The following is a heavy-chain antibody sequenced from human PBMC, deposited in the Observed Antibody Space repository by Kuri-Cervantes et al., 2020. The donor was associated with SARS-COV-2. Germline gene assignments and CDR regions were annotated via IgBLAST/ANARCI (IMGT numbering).Heavy chain of an antibody. CDR3: ARAYSGSYYDAFDI. Sequence: ASVKVSCKASGYTFTSYGISWVRQAPGQGLEWMGWISAYNGNTNYAQKLQGRVTMTTDTSTSTAYMELRSLRAEDTAVYYCARAYSGSYYDAFDIWGQGTMVTVSS. D-gene: IGHD1-26*01. V-gene: IGHV1-18*01. CDR2: ISAYNGNT. CDR1: GYTFTSYG. J-gene: IGHJ3*02.